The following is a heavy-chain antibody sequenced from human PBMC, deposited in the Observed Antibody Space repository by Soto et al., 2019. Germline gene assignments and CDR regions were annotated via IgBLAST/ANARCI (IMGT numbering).Heavy chain of an antibody. CDR2: VHYSGST. CDR3: ARRESSSWSLGAFDF. J-gene: IGHJ3*01. Sequence: QVQLQESGPGLVKPSETLSLTCTVSVGSIGNHYWNWVRQPPGKGLEWIGFVHYSGSTHFNPSLNSRLTMSLHTSKNQFSMNLNSVTAADTAVYYCARRESSSWSLGAFDFWGQGTEVTVSS. D-gene: IGHD6-13*01. CDR1: VGSIGNHY. V-gene: IGHV4-59*08.